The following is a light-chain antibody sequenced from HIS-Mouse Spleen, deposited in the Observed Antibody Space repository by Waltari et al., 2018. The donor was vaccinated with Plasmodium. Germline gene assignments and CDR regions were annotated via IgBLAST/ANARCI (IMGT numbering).Light chain of an antibody. CDR3: QQFNSYPLLT. J-gene: IGKJ4*01. V-gene: IGKV1-13*02. Sequence: AIQLTQSPSSLSASVGDRVTITCRASQGISSALAWYQQKPGNAPKLLIYDASSLESGVPSRFSGSGSGTDFTLTISSLQPEDFATYYCQQFNSYPLLTFGGGTKVEIK. CDR1: QGISSA. CDR2: DAS.